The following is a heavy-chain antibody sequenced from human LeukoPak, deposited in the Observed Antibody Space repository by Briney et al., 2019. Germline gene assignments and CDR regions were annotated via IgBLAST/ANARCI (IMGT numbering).Heavy chain of an antibody. V-gene: IGHV3-33*01. Sequence: PGRSLRLSCAASGFTFSSYGMHWVRRAPGKGLEWVAVIWYDGSNKYYADSVKGRFTISRDNSKNTLYLQMNSLRAEDTAVYYCARDSCSSTSCYHYYYGMDVWGQGTTVTVSS. D-gene: IGHD2-2*01. CDR2: IWYDGSNK. J-gene: IGHJ6*02. CDR3: ARDSCSSTSCYHYYYGMDV. CDR1: GFTFSSYG.